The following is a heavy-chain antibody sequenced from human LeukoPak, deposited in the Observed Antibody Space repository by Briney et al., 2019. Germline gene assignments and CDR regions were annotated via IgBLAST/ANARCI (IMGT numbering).Heavy chain of an antibody. CDR3: ARDENWGPDY. CDR1: GFTFTGHY. CDR2: IHAGRGDT. V-gene: IGHV1-2*02. J-gene: IGHJ4*02. D-gene: IGHD7-27*01. Sequence: ASVKVSCKSSGFTFTGHYMHWVRQAPGQGLEWMGWIHAGRGDTNYAQKFQGRFTMTRDTSINTLFMELSSLRSDDTAVYYCARDENWGPDYWGQGTLVTVSS.